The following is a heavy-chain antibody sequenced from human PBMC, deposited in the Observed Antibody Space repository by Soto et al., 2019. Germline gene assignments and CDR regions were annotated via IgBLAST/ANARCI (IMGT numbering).Heavy chain of an antibody. J-gene: IGHJ4*02. CDR3: AKNQERELPRVIDF. D-gene: IGHD1-7*01. CDR1: GLTLSNYA. Sequence: GGSLRLSGVTSGLTLSNYAMSWVRQAPGGGLEWVSPMSGSSSTTYYADSVRGRFTISRDRSKNTLYLQMSSLRAEDTALYYCAKNQERELPRVIDFWGQGTLVTVSS. V-gene: IGHV3-23*01. CDR2: MSGSSSTT.